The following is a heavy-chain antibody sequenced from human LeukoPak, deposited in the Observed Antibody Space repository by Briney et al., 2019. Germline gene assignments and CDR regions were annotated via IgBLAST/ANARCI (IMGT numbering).Heavy chain of an antibody. D-gene: IGHD2-15*01. CDR2: IYSGGST. CDR1: GFTVSSNY. V-gene: IGHV3-66*01. J-gene: IGHJ3*02. CDR3: ARPVVAATTPDTFDI. Sequence: GGSLRLSCAASGFTVSSNYMSWVRQAPGKGLEWVSVIYSGGSTYYADSVKGRFTMSRDNAKNSLYLQMNSLRAEDTAVYYCARPVVAATTPDTFDIWGQGTMVTVSS.